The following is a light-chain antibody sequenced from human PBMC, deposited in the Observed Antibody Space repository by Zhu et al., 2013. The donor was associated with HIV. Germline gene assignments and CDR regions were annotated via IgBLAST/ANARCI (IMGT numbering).Light chain of an antibody. Sequence: QSVLTQPPSVSGAPGQRVTISCTGSSSNIGAGYDVHWYQQLPGTAPKLLIYGNSNRPSGVPDRFSGSKSGTSASLAITGLQADDEGDYFCQSFDNTLSGPYVFGGGTKLTVL. CDR2: GNS. V-gene: IGLV1-40*01. CDR3: QSFDNTLSGPYV. CDR1: SSNIGAGYD. J-gene: IGLJ2*01.